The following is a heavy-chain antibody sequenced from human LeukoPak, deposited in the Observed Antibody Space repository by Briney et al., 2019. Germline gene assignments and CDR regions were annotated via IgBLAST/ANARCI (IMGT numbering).Heavy chain of an antibody. CDR3: ARRPNDYDSGGFPKYYFDY. D-gene: IGHD3-22*01. J-gene: IGHJ4*02. CDR2: VYWDEDK. Sequence: SGPTLVKPTQTLTLTCTFSGFALSTTGGGVAWIRQPPGKALEWLALVYWDEDKHYTPSLQSRLTVTKDTSRSQVVLTLNNLDPVDTATYYCARRPNDYDSGGFPKYYFDYWGQGALVTVSS. V-gene: IGHV2-5*02. CDR1: GFALSTTGGG.